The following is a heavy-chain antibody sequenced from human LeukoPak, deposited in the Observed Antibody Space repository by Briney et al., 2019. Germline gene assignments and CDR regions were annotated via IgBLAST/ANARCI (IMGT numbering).Heavy chain of an antibody. CDR1: GGSISSYY. J-gene: IGHJ5*02. V-gene: IGHV4-59*08. CDR2: IYYSGST. D-gene: IGHD4-11*01. Sequence: PSETLSLTCTVSGGSISSYYWSWIRQPPGKGLEWIGYIYYSGSTNYNPSLKSRVTISVDTSKNQFSLKLSSVTAADTAVYYCARHLPGGFTVATRIDWLDPWGQGTLVTVSS. CDR3: ARHLPGGFTVATRIDWLDP.